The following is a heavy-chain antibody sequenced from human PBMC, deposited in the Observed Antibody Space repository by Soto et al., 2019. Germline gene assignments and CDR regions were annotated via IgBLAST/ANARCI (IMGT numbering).Heavy chain of an antibody. J-gene: IGHJ6*03. D-gene: IGHD2-2*01. Sequence: QVQLVESGGGLVKPGGSLGLSCAASGFTFSDYYMSWIRQAPGKGLEWVSYISSSGSTIYYADSVKGRFTISRDNAKNSLYLQMNSLRAEDTAVYYCAASLGYCSSTSCPYYYYYMDVWGKGTTVTVSS. V-gene: IGHV3-11*01. CDR1: GFTFSDYY. CDR2: ISSSGSTI. CDR3: AASLGYCSSTSCPYYYYYMDV.